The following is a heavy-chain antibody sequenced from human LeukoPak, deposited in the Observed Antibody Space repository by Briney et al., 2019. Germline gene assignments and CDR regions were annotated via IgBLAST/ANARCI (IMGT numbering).Heavy chain of an antibody. CDR3: ARDQAPSFSGGHYDAFDI. Sequence: GGSLRLSCAASGFTFSNYWMTWLRQAPGRGLEWVANIRQDGGTKYYVDSVKGRFTISRDNAMNSLYLQMNSLRAEDTAVYYCARDQAPSFSGGHYDAFDIWGQGTVVTVSS. D-gene: IGHD1-26*01. J-gene: IGHJ3*02. CDR1: GFTFSNYW. CDR2: IRQDGGTK. V-gene: IGHV3-7*01.